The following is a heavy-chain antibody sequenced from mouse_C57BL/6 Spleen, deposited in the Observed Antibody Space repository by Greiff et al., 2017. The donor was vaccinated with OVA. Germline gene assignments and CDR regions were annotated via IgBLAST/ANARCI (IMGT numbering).Heavy chain of an antibody. Sequence: EVKVVESGGGLVKPGGSLKLSCAASGFTFSDYGMHWVRQAPEKGLEWVAYISSGSSTIYYADTVKGRFTISRDNAKNTLFLQMTSLRSEDTAMYYCARMGDWGYFDVWGTGTTVTVSS. CDR2: ISSGSSTI. CDR1: GFTFSDYG. D-gene: IGHD4-1*01. V-gene: IGHV5-17*01. J-gene: IGHJ1*03. CDR3: ARMGDWGYFDV.